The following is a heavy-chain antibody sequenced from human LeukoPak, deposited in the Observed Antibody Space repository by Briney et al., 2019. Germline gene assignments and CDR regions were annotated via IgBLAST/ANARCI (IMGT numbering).Heavy chain of an antibody. Sequence: GGSLRLSCAASGFTFSSYGMHWVRQAPGKGLEWVAVIWYDGSNKYYADSVKGRFTISRDNSKNTLYLQMNSLRAEDTAVYHCARDGSIAVAGTFDYWGQGTLVTVSS. V-gene: IGHV3-33*01. CDR3: ARDGSIAVAGTFDY. J-gene: IGHJ4*02. CDR2: IWYDGSNK. D-gene: IGHD6-19*01. CDR1: GFTFSSYG.